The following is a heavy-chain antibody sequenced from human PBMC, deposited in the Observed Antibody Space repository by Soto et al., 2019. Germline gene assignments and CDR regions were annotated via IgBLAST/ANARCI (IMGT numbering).Heavy chain of an antibody. CDR1: GFTFSDHY. D-gene: IGHD2-2*01. V-gene: IGHV3-72*01. CDR3: ARGGYCSSTSCYSDYYGLDV. J-gene: IGHJ6*02. CDR2: TRNKANSYTT. Sequence: GGSLRLSCAASGFTFSDHYMDWVRQAPGKGLEWVGRTRNKANSYTTEYAASVKGRFTISRDDSKNSLYLQMNSLKTEDTAVYYCARGGYCSSTSCYSDYYGLDVWGQGTTVTVSS.